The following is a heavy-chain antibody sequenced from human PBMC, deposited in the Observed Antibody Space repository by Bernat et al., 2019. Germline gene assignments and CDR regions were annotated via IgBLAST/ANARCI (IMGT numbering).Heavy chain of an antibody. V-gene: IGHV3-30*02. CDR3: AKSVYSSDNYGMDV. Sequence: QVHLVESGGGVVQPGGSLRLSCAASGFTFSSFGMHWVRQAPGKGLEWVALIRDDGSKKYYADSVKGQVTISRDNSKNMLYLQMNSLRAEDTAVYYCAKSVYSSDNYGMDVWGQGTTVTVYS. J-gene: IGHJ6*02. D-gene: IGHD6-19*01. CDR1: GFTFSSFG. CDR2: IRDDGSKK.